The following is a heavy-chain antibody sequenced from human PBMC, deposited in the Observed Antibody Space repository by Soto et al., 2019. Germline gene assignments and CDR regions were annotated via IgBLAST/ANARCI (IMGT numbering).Heavy chain of an antibody. Sequence: GGSLRLTCAASGFTFSSYAMSWVRQAPGKGLEWVSAISGSGGSTYYADSVKGRFTISRDNSKNTLYLQMNSLRAEDTAVYYCAKDKDVSRELTAYFDYWGQGTLVTVSS. D-gene: IGHD2-15*01. CDR1: GFTFSSYA. J-gene: IGHJ4*02. CDR2: ISGSGGST. CDR3: AKDKDVSRELTAYFDY. V-gene: IGHV3-23*01.